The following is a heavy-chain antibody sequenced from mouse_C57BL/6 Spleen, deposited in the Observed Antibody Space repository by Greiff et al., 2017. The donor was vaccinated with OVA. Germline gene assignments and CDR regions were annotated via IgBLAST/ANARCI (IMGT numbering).Heavy chain of an antibody. D-gene: IGHD2-3*01. J-gene: IGHJ3*01. CDR2: INPYNGGT. V-gene: IGHV1-19*01. CDR1: GYTFTDYY. CDR3: APEGGYYVGFAD. Sequence: VQLQQSGPVLVKPGASVKMSCKASGYTFTDYYMNWVKQSHGKSLEWIGVINPYNGGTSYNQKFKGKATLTVDKSSSTAYMELNSLTSEDSAVYYCAPEGGYYVGFADWGQGTLVTVSA.